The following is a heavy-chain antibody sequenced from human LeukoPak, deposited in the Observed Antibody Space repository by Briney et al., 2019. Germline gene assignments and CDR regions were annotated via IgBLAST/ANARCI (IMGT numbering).Heavy chain of an antibody. CDR2: ISGSGGST. D-gene: IGHD5-24*01. V-gene: IGHV3-23*01. J-gene: IGHJ4*02. Sequence: TGGSLRLSCAASGFTFSGYAMSWVRQAPGKGLEWVSAISGSGGSTYYADSVKGRFTISRDNSKNTLYLQMNSLRAEDTAVYYCAKDGRDGYNFFDYWGQGTLVTVSS. CDR3: AKDGRDGYNFFDY. CDR1: GFTFSGYA.